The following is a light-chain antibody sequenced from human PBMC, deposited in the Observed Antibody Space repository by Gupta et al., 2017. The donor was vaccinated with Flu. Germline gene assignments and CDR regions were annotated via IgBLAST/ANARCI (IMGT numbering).Light chain of an antibody. CDR1: QSVRRY. V-gene: IGKV3-11*01. CDR2: AAS. CDR3: QQRSNWPRIT. Sequence: ATLSLSPGERATLSCRASQSVRRYLAWYKQKPGQAPRLLIYAASNRDTGIPARFSGSGSGKDFTLTISSREPEDFAVYYCQQRSNWPRITFGQGTQVEIK. J-gene: IGKJ5*01.